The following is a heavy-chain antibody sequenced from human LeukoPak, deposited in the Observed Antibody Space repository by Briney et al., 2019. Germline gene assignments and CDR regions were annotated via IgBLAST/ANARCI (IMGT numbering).Heavy chain of an antibody. J-gene: IGHJ5*02. D-gene: IGHD6-13*01. CDR2: IYTSGST. V-gene: IGHV4-4*07. Sequence: SETLSLTCTVSGGSISSYYWSWTRQPAGKGLEWIGRIYTSGSTNYNPSLKSRVTMSVDTSKNQFSLKLSSVTAADTATYYCARDLGSSWYGWFDPWGQGTLVTVSS. CDR1: GGSISSYY. CDR3: ARDLGSSWYGWFDP.